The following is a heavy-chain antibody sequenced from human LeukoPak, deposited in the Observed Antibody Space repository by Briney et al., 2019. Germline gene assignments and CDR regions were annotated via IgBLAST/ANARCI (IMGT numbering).Heavy chain of an antibody. Sequence: GGSLRLSCAASGFTFSTYAMSWVRQAPGKGLEWVSLITSSGSNTYYADSVKGRLTISRDNAKNTLYLQMNSLRAEDTAVYYCARNDFWSGYYPLDYWGQGTLVTVSS. V-gene: IGHV3-23*01. J-gene: IGHJ4*02. CDR3: ARNDFWSGYYPLDY. D-gene: IGHD3-3*01. CDR1: GFTFSTYA. CDR2: ITSSGSNT.